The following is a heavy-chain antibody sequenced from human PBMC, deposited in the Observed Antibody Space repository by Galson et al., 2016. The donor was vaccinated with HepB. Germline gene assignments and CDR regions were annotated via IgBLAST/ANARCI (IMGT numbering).Heavy chain of an antibody. CDR2: LSNSGGST. CDR3: ARGLPSERGTTPHDY. J-gene: IGHJ4*02. D-gene: IGHD1-1*01. Sequence: SLRLSCAVSGFTFTTYAMSWVRQAPGKGLEWVSSLSNSGGSTYYADSVKGRFTISRDNSKNTLYLQMNSLRAEDTAVYYCARGLPSERGTTPHDYWGQGTLVTVPS. CDR1: GFTFTTYA. V-gene: IGHV3-23*01.